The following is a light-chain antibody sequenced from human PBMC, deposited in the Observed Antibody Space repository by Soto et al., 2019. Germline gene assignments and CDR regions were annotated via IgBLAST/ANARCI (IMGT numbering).Light chain of an antibody. CDR2: WAS. J-gene: IGKJ1*01. Sequence: DIVMTQSPDSLAVSLGERATINCKSSQSVLYSSNNKNYLAWYQQKPGQPPKLLIYWASTRESGVPDRFSGSGSGTDFTLTISSLQAEDVAMYYCQQYYKTPTFGRGTKVDIK. CDR3: QQYYKTPT. CDR1: QSVLYSSNNKNY. V-gene: IGKV4-1*01.